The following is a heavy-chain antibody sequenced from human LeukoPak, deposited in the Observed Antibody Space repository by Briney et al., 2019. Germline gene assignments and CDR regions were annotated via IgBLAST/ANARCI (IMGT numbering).Heavy chain of an antibody. CDR2: IYTSGST. CDR1: GGSISSYY. Sequence: SETLSLTCTVSGGSISSYYWSWIRQSAGKGLEWIGRIYTSGSTNYNPSLKSRVTMLVDTSKNQFSLKLSSVTAADTAVYYCAREGVWGSYRYWGQGTLVTVSS. V-gene: IGHV4-4*07. J-gene: IGHJ4*02. D-gene: IGHD3-16*02. CDR3: AREGVWGSYRY.